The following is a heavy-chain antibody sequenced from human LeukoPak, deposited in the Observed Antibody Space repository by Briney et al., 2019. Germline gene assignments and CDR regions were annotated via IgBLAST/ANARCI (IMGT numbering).Heavy chain of an antibody. CDR2: ISNNGGYT. Sequence: GSLRLSCAASGFTFSNYAMNWVRQAPGKGLEWVSAISNNGGYTYYADSVQGRFTISRDNSKSTLCLQMNSLRAEDTAVYYCAKQLGYCSDVSCYFPYWGQGTLVTVSS. D-gene: IGHD2-15*01. CDR1: GFTFSNYA. J-gene: IGHJ4*02. CDR3: AKQLGYCSDVSCYFPY. V-gene: IGHV3-23*01.